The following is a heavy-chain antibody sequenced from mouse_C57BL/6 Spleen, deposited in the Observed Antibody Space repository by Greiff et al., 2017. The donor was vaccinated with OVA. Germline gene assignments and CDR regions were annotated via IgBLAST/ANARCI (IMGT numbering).Heavy chain of an antibody. CDR1: GYSITSGYY. D-gene: IGHD4-1*01. J-gene: IGHJ3*01. V-gene: IGHV3-6*01. CDR3: ARETAFAY. Sequence: DVKLQESGPGLVKPSQSLSLTCSVTGYSITSGYYWNWIRQFPGNKLEWMGYISYDGSNNYNPSLKNRISITRDTSKNQFFLKLNSVTTEDTATYYCARETAFAYWGQGTLVTVSA. CDR2: ISYDGSN.